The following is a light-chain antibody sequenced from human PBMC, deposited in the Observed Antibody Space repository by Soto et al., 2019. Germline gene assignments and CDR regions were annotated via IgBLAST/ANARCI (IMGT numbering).Light chain of an antibody. V-gene: IGKV3-20*01. J-gene: IGKJ5*01. CDR1: QSVSSN. CDR3: QQYSSAPIT. CDR2: GAS. Sequence: TQDPTTRSASRGERATLSWGASQSVSSNLTWYQQKPGQAPKLLIYGASSRATGIPDRFSGGGSGTDFSLTISRLDPEDFAVYYCQQYSSAPITFGQGTRLEIK.